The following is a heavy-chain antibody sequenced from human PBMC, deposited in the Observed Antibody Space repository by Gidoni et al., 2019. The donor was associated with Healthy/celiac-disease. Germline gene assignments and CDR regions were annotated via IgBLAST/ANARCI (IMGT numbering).Heavy chain of an antibody. CDR3: ARELLYYDSSGPPQLTFDI. CDR2: INPNSGGT. CDR1: GYTFTGYY. Sequence: QVQLVQSGAEVKKPGASVQVSCKASGYTFTGYYMHWVRQAPGQGLEWMGWINPNSGGTNYAQKFQGRVTMTRDTSISTAYMELSRLRSDDTAVYYCARELLYYDSSGPPQLTFDIWGQGTMVTVSS. J-gene: IGHJ3*02. V-gene: IGHV1-2*02. D-gene: IGHD3-22*01.